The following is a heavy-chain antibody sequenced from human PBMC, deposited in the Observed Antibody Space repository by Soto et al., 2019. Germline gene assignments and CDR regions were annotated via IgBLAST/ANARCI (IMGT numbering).Heavy chain of an antibody. CDR3: ARGDQYDFWRGQTYFFAY. J-gene: IGHJ4*02. Sequence: QVQLVQSGAEVKKPGSSVRVSCKASGGTFSSYAINWVRQAPGQGLEWMGRIIPICGTANYAQKFQGRVTITADESSSTVYMELSSLRSEDTAVYYCARGDQYDFWRGQTYFFAYWGQGTLVTVSS. D-gene: IGHD3-3*01. V-gene: IGHV1-69*01. CDR1: GGTFSSYA. CDR2: IIPICGTA.